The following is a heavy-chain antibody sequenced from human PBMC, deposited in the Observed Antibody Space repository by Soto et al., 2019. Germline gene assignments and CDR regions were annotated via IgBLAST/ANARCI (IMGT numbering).Heavy chain of an antibody. CDR3: VQSPACSGSYLSEILLDY. J-gene: IGHJ4*02. D-gene: IGHD1-26*01. V-gene: IGHV2-5*01. CDR1: GFSLSTSGVG. CDR2: IYWNDDK. Sequence: GPTLVNPTQTLTLTCTFSGFSLSTSGVGVGWIRQPPGKALEWLALIYWNDDKRYSPSLKSRLTITKDTSKNQVVLTMTNMDPVDTAKDYGVQSPACSGSYLSEILLDYWGQGTRVTVSP.